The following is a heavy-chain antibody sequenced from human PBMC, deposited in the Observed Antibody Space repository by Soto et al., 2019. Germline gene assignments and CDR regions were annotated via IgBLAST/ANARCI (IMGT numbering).Heavy chain of an antibody. V-gene: IGHV1-58*01. D-gene: IGHD3-22*01. Sequence: SVKVSCKASGFTFTSSAVQWVRQARGQRLEWIGWIVVGSGNTNYAQKFQERVTITRYMSTSTAYMELSSLRSEYTAVYYCAATDALYYYDSSGYYFKYWGQRTLVTVSS. CDR2: IVVGSGNT. CDR1: GFTFTSSA. CDR3: AATDALYYYDSSGYYFKY. J-gene: IGHJ4*02.